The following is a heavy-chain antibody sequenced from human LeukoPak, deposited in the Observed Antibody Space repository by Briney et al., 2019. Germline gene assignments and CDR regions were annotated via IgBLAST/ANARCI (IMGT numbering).Heavy chain of an antibody. V-gene: IGHV4-59*01. D-gene: IGHD1-26*01. CDR1: GGSISSYY. Sequence: SETLSLTCTVSGGSISSYYWSWIRQPPGKGLEWIGYIYYSGSTNYNPSLKSRVTISVDTSKNQFSLKLSSVTAADTAVYYCARDDDSGSSYWSQGTLVTVSS. J-gene: IGHJ4*02. CDR2: IYYSGST. CDR3: ARDDDSGSSY.